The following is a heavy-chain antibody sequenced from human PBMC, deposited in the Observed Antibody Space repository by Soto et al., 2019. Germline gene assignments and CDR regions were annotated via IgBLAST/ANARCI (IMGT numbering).Heavy chain of an antibody. V-gene: IGHV4-39*01. CDR2: IFYSGST. CDR3: ACSIRGSYFDY. Sequence: PSETLSLTCTVSGGSISSSSYYWGWIRQPPGKGLGWIGNIFYSGSTYYNPSLKSRVTISVATSKNQFSLKLSSVTAADTAVYYYACSIRGSYFDYWGQGTLVTVSS. D-gene: IGHD3-16*01. J-gene: IGHJ4*02. CDR1: GGSISSSSYY.